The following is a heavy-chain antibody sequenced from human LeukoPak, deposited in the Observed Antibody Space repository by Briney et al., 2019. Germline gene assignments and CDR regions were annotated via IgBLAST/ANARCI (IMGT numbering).Heavy chain of an antibody. CDR3: ASPGGAAAVPESGYYYMDV. V-gene: IGHV3-11*04. D-gene: IGHD2-2*01. J-gene: IGHJ6*03. CDR2: ISSSGSTI. Sequence: GGSLRLSCAASGFTFSDYYMSWIRQAPGKGLEWVSYISSSGSTIYYADSVKGRFTISRDNAKNSLYLQMNSLRAEDTAVYYCASPGGAAAVPESGYYYMDVWGKGTTVTISS. CDR1: GFTFSDYY.